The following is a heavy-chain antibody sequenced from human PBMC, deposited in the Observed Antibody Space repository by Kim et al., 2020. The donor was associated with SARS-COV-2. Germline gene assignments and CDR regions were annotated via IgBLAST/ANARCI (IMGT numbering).Heavy chain of an antibody. J-gene: IGHJ4*02. D-gene: IGHD1-20*01. Sequence: YKNYPDAVKGRFTISRDNAKNSRYRQMNSLRAVDTAVYYCARGYKSTVGYWGQGTLVTVSS. V-gene: IGHV3-11*06. CDR2: YK. CDR3: ARGYKSTVGY.